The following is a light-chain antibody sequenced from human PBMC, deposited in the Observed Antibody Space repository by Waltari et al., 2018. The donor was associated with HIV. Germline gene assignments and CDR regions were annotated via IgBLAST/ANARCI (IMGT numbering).Light chain of an antibody. J-gene: IGLJ2*01. CDR2: DLN. CDR3: LLSYAGARPVV. Sequence: QAVVTQEPSLTVSPGGTVTPTCGSSPGAVTSGQHPYWFQQKTGQAPKTLIYDLNNKHSWTPARFSGSLLGGKAALTLSGAQPEDEAKYYCLLSYAGARPVVFGGGTQLTVL. V-gene: IGLV7-46*01. CDR1: PGAVTSGQH.